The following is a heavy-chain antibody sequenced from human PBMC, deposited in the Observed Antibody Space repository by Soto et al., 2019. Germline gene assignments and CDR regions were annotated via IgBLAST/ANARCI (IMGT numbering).Heavy chain of an antibody. V-gene: IGHV4-31*03. Sequence: PSETLSLTCTVSGGSIRSGGYYWSWIRQHPGKGLEWIGYIYYSGSTYYNPSLKSRVTISVDTSKKQFSLKLSSVTAADTAVYFCARDRGYESSLGLYYWGQGTLVTVSS. D-gene: IGHD3-22*01. CDR1: GGSIRSGGYY. J-gene: IGHJ4*02. CDR2: IYYSGST. CDR3: ARDRGYESSLGLYY.